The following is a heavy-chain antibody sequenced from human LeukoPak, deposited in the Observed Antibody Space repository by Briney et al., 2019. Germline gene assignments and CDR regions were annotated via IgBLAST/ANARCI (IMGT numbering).Heavy chain of an antibody. Sequence: AAVKVSCKASRYTFTSYGISGVRQAPGRGVEWVGWISAYNGNTNYAQKFHGRVTITADEYTSTAYMELSSLRSEDTAVYFCASAPRYSSSWPNNWFDPWGQGTLVTVSS. CDR2: ISAYNGNT. CDR3: ASAPRYSSSWPNNWFDP. J-gene: IGHJ5*02. D-gene: IGHD6-13*01. CDR1: RYTFTSYG. V-gene: IGHV1-18*01.